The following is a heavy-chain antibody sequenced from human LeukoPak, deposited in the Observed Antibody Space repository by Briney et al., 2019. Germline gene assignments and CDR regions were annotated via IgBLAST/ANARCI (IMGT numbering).Heavy chain of an antibody. V-gene: IGHV3-48*03. CDR3: ARDSHGIAAEIDY. D-gene: IGHD6-13*01. CDR2: ISVSGSTI. CDR1: GFTFSSYE. J-gene: IGHJ4*02. Sequence: GGSLRLSCAASGFTFSSYEMNWVRQAPGKGLEWVSYISVSGSTIFYADSVKGRFTISRDNAKNSLFLQMNSLRAEDTAVYYCARDSHGIAAEIDYWGQGTLVTVSS.